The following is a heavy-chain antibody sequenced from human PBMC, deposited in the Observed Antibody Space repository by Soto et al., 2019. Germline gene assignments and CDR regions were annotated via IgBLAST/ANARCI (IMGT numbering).Heavy chain of an antibody. CDR3: ARGPSIAAVWGDYFDY. D-gene: IGHD6-13*01. CDR2: IKQDGSEK. Sequence: GGSLRLSCAASGFTFSSYWMSWVRQAPGKGLEWVANIKQDGSEKYYVDSVKGRFTISRDNAKNSLYLQMNSLRAEDTAVYYCARGPSIAAVWGDYFDYWGQGTLVTVSS. CDR1: GFTFSSYW. V-gene: IGHV3-7*01. J-gene: IGHJ4*02.